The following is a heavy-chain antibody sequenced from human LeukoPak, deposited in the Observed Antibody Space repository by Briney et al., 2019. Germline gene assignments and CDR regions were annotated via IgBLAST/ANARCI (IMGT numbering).Heavy chain of an antibody. V-gene: IGHV3-21*04. J-gene: IGHJ4*02. CDR1: GFTFSSYG. CDR3: AKGDGYSGYDGEIDY. CDR2: ISSSSSYI. Sequence: PGGSLRLSCAASGFTFSSYGMSWVRQAPGKGLEWVSSISSSSSYIYYADSVKGRFTISRDNAKNSLYLQMNSLRAEDTALYYCAKGDGYSGYDGEIDYWGQGTLVTVSS. D-gene: IGHD5-12*01.